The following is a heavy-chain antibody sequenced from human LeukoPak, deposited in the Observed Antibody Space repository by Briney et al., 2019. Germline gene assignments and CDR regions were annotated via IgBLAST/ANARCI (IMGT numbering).Heavy chain of an antibody. CDR1: GFTVSSNY. D-gene: IGHD3-22*01. CDR3: ARGGDYYEFDY. J-gene: IGHJ4*02. Sequence: GGSLRLSCAASGFTVSSNYMTWVRQAPGKGLDWVSVIYSGGGTYYADSVKGRFTISRDISKNTLYLHMNSLRAEDTAVYYCARGGDYYEFDYWGQGTLVTVSS. CDR2: IYSGGGT. V-gene: IGHV3-66*01.